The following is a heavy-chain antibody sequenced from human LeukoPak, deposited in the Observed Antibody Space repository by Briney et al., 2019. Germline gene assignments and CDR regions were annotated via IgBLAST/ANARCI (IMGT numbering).Heavy chain of an antibody. D-gene: IGHD3-22*01. CDR1: GFTFSSYA. CDR2: IISSGDNT. CDR3: VKGSRGCYDT. V-gene: IGHV3-23*01. J-gene: IGHJ5*02. Sequence: GGSLRLSCAASGFTFSSYAMCWVRQAPGKGLQWVSSIISSGDNTNYADSVKGRFTISRDNSKNTLYLQVNSLRAEDTAVYYCVKGSRGCYDTWGQGTLVTVSS.